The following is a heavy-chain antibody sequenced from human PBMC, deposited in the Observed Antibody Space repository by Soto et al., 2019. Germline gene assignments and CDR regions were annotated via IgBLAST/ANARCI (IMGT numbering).Heavy chain of an antibody. D-gene: IGHD3-10*01. J-gene: IGHJ3*02. V-gene: IGHV1-46*01. Sequence: ASVKVSCKASGYTFTSSYMHWVRQAPGQGLERMGIINPSGGSTSYAQKFQGRVTMTRDTSTSTVYMELSSLRSEDTAVYYCARLTLTMVRGVITAFDIWGQGTMVTVSS. CDR2: INPSGGST. CDR3: ARLTLTMVRGVITAFDI. CDR1: GYTFTSSY.